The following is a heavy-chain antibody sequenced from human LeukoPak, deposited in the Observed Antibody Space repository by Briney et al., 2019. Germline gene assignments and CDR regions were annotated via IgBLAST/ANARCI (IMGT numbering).Heavy chain of an antibody. CDR3: AADSTPMVRGLIIAFGF. J-gene: IGHJ4*02. Sequence: SVKVSCKASGFTFSGSAVQWVRQARGQRLEWLGWVIFESGKTHSLQKLQERVSITRDMSTNTAYLELSSLRSDDTAVYYCAADSTPMVRGLIIAFGFWGQGTQVTVSS. CDR1: GFTFSGSA. CDR2: VIFESGKT. V-gene: IGHV1-58*01. D-gene: IGHD3-10*01.